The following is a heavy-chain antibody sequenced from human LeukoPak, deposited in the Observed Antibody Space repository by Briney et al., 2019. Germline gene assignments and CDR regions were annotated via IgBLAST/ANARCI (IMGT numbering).Heavy chain of an antibody. V-gene: IGHV3-30-3*01. J-gene: IGHJ4*02. Sequence: PGGSLRLSCAASGFTFSSYAMHWVRQAPGKGLEWVAVISYDGSNKYYADSVKGRFTISRDNSKNTLYLQMNSLRAEDTAVYYCARGWTREMATTGGFDYWGQGTLVTVSS. CDR2: ISYDGSNK. CDR1: GFTFSSYA. D-gene: IGHD1-1*01. CDR3: ARGWTREMATTGGFDY.